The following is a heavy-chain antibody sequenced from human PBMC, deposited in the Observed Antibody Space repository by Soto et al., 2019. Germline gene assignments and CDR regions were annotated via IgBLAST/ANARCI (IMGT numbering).Heavy chain of an antibody. CDR2: IKSKTDGGTT. Sequence: EVQLVESGGGLVKPGGSLRLSCAASGFTFSDAWMSWVRQAPGKGLEWVGRIKSKTDGGTTDYAAPVKGRFTISRDDSKDTLYLQMNSLITDDTAVYYCTTDRGRRAGYAQDYWGQGTLVTVSS. J-gene: IGHJ4*02. CDR3: TTDRGRRAGYAQDY. CDR1: GFTFSDAW. D-gene: IGHD5-18*01. V-gene: IGHV3-15*05.